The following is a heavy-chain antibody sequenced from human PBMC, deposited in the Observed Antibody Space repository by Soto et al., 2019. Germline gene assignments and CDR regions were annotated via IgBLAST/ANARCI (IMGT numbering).Heavy chain of an antibody. CDR3: ARVFSDSSWLDS. V-gene: IGHV4-31*03. CDR1: GGSISSGGYY. J-gene: IGHJ5*01. Sequence: SETLSLTCTVSGGSISSGGYYWSWIRQHPGKGLEWIGYIYYSGSTYYNPSLKSRVTISVDTSKNQFSLKLSSVTAADTAVYYCARVFSDSSWLDSWGQGTLVTVSS. D-gene: IGHD6-13*01. CDR2: IYYSGST.